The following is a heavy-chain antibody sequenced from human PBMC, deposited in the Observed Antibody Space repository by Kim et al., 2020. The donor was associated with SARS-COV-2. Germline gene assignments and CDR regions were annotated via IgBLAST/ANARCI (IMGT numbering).Heavy chain of an antibody. Sequence: GGSLRLSCATSGFTFSGHYMDWVRQAPGKGLEWVGRIRNRANSYTTEYAASVKGRFSISRDDSKNSLYLQMNSLKTEDTAVYYCARVQLVRLSIEVPITGRLYDYWGQGTLVTVSS. V-gene: IGHV3-72*01. CDR3: ARVQLVRLSIEVPITGRLYDY. D-gene: IGHD1-20*01. CDR2: IRNRANSYTT. CDR1: GFTFSGHY. J-gene: IGHJ4*02.